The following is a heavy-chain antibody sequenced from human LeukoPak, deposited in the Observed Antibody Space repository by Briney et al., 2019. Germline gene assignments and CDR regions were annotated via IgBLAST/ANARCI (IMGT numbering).Heavy chain of an antibody. CDR2: ISYDGSNK. D-gene: IGHD1-7*01. J-gene: IGHJ4*02. V-gene: IGHV3-30-3*01. CDR3: ASPQRGRDNWNYC. Sequence: PGGSLRLSCAASGFTFSSYATHWVRQAPGKGLEWVAVISYDGSNKYYADSVKGRFTISRDNSKNTLYLQMNSLRAEDTAVYYCASPQRGRDNWNYCWGQGTLVTVSS. CDR1: GFTFSSYA.